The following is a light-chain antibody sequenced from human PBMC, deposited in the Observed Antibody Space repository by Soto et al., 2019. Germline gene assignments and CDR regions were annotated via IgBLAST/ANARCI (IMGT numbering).Light chain of an antibody. CDR3: AAWDDSLSGGV. J-gene: IGLJ3*02. CDR1: SSNIGSNY. V-gene: IGLV1-47*01. CDR2: RNN. Sequence: QAVVTQPPSASGTPGQRVTISCSGSSSNIGSNYVYWYQQLPGTAPKLLIYRNNQRPSGVPDRFSGSKSGTSASLAISGLRSEDEADYYCAAWDDSLSGGVFGGGTKHTVL.